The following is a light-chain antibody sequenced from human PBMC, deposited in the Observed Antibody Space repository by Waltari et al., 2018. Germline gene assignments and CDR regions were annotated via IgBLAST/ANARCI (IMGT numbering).Light chain of an antibody. V-gene: IGLV2-8*01. CDR3: TSYAGSKGWV. CDR2: EVA. CDR1: SSDGGSYNY. Sequence: QSALTQPPSASGSPGQSVTISCTGTSSDGGSYNYVSWYQQHPGKAPKIIIFEVAQRASGVPDRFSGSKSGNTASLTVSGLQAEDDADYYCTSYAGSKGWVFGGGTKLTVL. J-gene: IGLJ3*02.